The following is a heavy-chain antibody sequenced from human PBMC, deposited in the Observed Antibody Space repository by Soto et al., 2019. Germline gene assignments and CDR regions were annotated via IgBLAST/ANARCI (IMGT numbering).Heavy chain of an antibody. J-gene: IGHJ3*02. CDR1: GFTFSSYA. V-gene: IGHV3-23*01. CDR2: ISGSGGST. D-gene: IGHD3-10*01. CDR3: AKDGLGGWFGELFSAFDI. Sequence: GSLRLSCAASGFTFSSYAMSWVRQAPGKGLEWVSAISGSGGSTYYADSVKGRFTISRDNSKNTLYLQMNSLRAEDTAVYYCAKDGLGGWFGELFSAFDIWGQGTMVTVSS.